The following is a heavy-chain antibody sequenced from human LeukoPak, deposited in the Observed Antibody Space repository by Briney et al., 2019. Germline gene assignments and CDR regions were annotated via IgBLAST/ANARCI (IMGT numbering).Heavy chain of an antibody. J-gene: IGHJ4*02. V-gene: IGHV4-34*01. Sequence: PSETLSLTCSVSDDSITMYYWTWIRQPPGKGLEWIGEINHSTSTNYNPSLKSRVTISVDTSKNQSSLKLSSVTAADTAVYYCARGLTGSGSFDYWGQGTLVTVSS. D-gene: IGHD3-10*01. CDR3: ARGLTGSGSFDY. CDR2: INHSTST. CDR1: DDSITMYY.